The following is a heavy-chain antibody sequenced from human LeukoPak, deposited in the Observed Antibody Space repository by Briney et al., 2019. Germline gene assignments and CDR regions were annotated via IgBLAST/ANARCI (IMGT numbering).Heavy chain of an antibody. Sequence: GGSLRLSCAASGFTFSSYAMSWVRQAPGKGLEWVAFIRYDGSNNYYADSVKGRFTISRDNSKNTLYLQMNNLRVEDTAVYYCAKDQEGVAVVLLHDAFDIWGQGTMVTVSS. J-gene: IGHJ3*02. V-gene: IGHV3-30*02. D-gene: IGHD2-2*01. CDR1: GFTFSSYA. CDR3: AKDQEGVAVVLLHDAFDI. CDR2: IRYDGSNN.